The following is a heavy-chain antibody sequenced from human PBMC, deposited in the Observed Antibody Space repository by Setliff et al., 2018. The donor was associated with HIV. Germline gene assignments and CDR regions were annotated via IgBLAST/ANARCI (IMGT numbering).Heavy chain of an antibody. D-gene: IGHD3-22*01. J-gene: IGHJ4*02. V-gene: IGHV3-43D*04. CDR3: AKSNDYYYAFDY. Sequence: PSETLSLSCAASGFTFDDYAMHWVRQAPGKGLEWVSLISWDGGSTYYADSVKGRFTISRDNSKNSLYLQMNSLRAEDTALYYCAKSNDYYYAFDYWGQGTLVTVSS. CDR1: GFTFDDYA. CDR2: ISWDGGST.